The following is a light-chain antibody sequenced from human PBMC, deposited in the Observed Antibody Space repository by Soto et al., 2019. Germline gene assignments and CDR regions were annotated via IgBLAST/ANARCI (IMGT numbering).Light chain of an antibody. V-gene: IGKV1-5*01. Sequence: DIQMTQSPSTLSASVGDRVTITSRASQSISSWLAWYQQKPGKAPKLLIYDASSLESGVPSRFSGSGSGTEFTLTISSLQTDDFASYYCQQYDSYSWTFGQGTKVDIK. J-gene: IGKJ1*01. CDR1: QSISSW. CDR2: DAS. CDR3: QQYDSYSWT.